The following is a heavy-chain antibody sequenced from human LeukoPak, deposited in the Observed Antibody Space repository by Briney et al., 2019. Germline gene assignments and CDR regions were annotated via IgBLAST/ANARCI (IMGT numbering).Heavy chain of an antibody. CDR3: ARVRSSHGILTY. CDR1: GGSISPYY. Sequence: SETLSLTCTVSGGSISPYYWSWIRQPPGKGLEWIGYIYYSGSTNYNPSLKSRITMSVDTSKNQFSLKLSSVTAADTAVYYCARVRSSHGILTYWGQGTLVTVSS. V-gene: IGHV4-59*01. J-gene: IGHJ4*02. D-gene: IGHD1-14*01. CDR2: IYYSGST.